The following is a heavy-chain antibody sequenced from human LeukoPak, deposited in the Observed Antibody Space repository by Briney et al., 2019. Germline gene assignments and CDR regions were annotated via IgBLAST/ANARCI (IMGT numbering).Heavy chain of an antibody. V-gene: IGHV3-21*01. J-gene: IGHJ6*03. D-gene: IGHD2-15*01. CDR1: GITFSSYS. Sequence: GGSLRLSCAASGITFSSYSMNWVRQAPGKGLEWVSFISTSSSYTYYAGSVKGRFTISRDNAKNSLYLQMNSLRAEDTAVYYCARRVGCSGGSCYAYYYYMDVWGKGTTVTVSS. CDR3: ARRVGCSGGSCYAYYYYMDV. CDR2: ISTSSSYT.